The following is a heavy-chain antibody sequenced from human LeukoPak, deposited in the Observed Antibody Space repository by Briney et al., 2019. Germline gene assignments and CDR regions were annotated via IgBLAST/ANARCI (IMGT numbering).Heavy chain of an antibody. CDR2: IRPSGGAT. V-gene: IGHV3-23*01. D-gene: IGHD4-17*01. Sequence: GGSLRLSCAASGFTFSNHAMSWVRQSQGKGVEWVSSIRPSGGATNYADAVKGRSTISRDNSKNTMYLQMNSLRGEDTAVYYCVKGPTTVTTAFDYWGQGTLVSVSS. J-gene: IGHJ4*02. CDR1: GFTFSNHA. CDR3: VKGPTTVTTAFDY.